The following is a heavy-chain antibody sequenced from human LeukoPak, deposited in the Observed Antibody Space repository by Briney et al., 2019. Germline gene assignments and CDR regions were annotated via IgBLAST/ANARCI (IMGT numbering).Heavy chain of an antibody. J-gene: IGHJ4*02. CDR1: GFTFSTYW. D-gene: IGHD3-16*01. CDR2: ISSDGIST. CDR3: ARHRLGGLDY. Sequence: GGSLRLSCAASGFTFSTYWMNWVRQALGKGLVWVSRISSDGISTNYADSVKGRFTISRDNAKNTLYLQMNSLRVEDTAVYYCARHRLGGLDYWGQGALVTVSS. V-gene: IGHV3-74*01.